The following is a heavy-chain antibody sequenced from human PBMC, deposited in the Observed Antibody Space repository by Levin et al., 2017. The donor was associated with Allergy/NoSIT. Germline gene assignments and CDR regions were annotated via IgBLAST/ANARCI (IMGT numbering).Heavy chain of an antibody. V-gene: IGHV4-30-2*01. CDR1: GGSISSGGYS. J-gene: IGHJ5*02. CDR3: ARVSMVRGVIGGFDP. D-gene: IGHD3-10*01. CDR2: IYHSGST. Sequence: SETLSLTCAVSGGSISSGGYSWSWIRQPPGKGLEWIGYIYHSGSTYYNPSLKSRVTISVDRSKNQFSLKLSSVTAADTAVYYCARVSMVRGVIGGFDPWGQGTLVTVSS.